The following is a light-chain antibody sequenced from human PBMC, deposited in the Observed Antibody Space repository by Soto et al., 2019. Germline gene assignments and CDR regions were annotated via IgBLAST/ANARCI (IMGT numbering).Light chain of an antibody. CDR1: SGSIASNY. CDR2: EDN. J-gene: IGLJ3*02. V-gene: IGLV6-57*03. CDR3: HSYESNNVV. Sequence: NFMLTQPHSVSESPGKTVIISCTRSSGSIASNYVQWYQQHPGSAPTIVIYEDNQRPSGVPDRFSGSVDSSSNSASLTISGLKTEDEADYYCHSYESNNVVFGGGTKLIVL.